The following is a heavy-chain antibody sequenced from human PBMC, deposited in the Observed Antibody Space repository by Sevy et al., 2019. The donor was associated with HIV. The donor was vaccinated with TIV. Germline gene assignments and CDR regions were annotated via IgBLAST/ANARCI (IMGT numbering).Heavy chain of an antibody. CDR1: GYTFIAHY. J-gene: IGHJ4*02. CDR3: ARVQRGGVPDY. CDR2: INPESGDT. D-gene: IGHD3-10*01. Sequence: ASVKVSCTSSGYTFIAHYLHWVRQAPGQGLEWMGWINPESGDTRYTEKFQGRVTMTRDTSISPAYMEVITLRSDDTAVYFCARVQRGGVPDYWGQGTLVTVSS. V-gene: IGHV1-2*02.